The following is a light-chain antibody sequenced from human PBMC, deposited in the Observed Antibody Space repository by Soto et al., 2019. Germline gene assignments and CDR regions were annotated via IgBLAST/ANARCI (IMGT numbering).Light chain of an antibody. J-gene: IGKJ1*01. V-gene: IGKV1-39*01. CDR1: QSISSY. Sequence: DIQMTQSPSSLSASVGDRVTITCRASQSISSYLNWYQQKPGKAPKLLIYAASSLQSEVPSRFSGSGSGTDFPLTISSLQPEDFATYYCQQSYSTPRTFGQGTKVEIK. CDR3: QQSYSTPRT. CDR2: AAS.